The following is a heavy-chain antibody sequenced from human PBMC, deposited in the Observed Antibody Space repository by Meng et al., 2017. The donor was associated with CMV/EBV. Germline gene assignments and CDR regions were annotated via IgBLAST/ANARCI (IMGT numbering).Heavy chain of an antibody. V-gene: IGHV1-69*05. J-gene: IGHJ5*02. Sequence: SVKVSCKASGGTFSRNAISWVRQAPGQGLEWMGGIIPIFGTANYAQKFQGRVTMTRNTSISTAYMELSSLRSEDTAVYYCARRVTIFGGVISRWFDPWGQGTMVTVSS. CDR1: GGTFSRNA. CDR3: ARRVTIFGGVISRWFDP. CDR2: IIPIFGTA. D-gene: IGHD3-3*01.